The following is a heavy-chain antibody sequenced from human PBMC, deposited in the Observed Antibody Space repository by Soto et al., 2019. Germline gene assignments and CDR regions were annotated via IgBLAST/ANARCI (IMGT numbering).Heavy chain of an antibody. J-gene: IGHJ6*02. CDR1: GGSISSGDYY. CDR3: ARDRLGYCSSTSCPSMYYYYGMDV. V-gene: IGHV4-30-4*01. Sequence: SETLSLTCTVAGGSISSGDYYWSWIRQPPGKGLEWIGYIYYSGSTYYNPSLKSRVTISVDTSKNQFSLKLSSVTAADTAVYYCARDRLGYCSSTSCPSMYYYYGMDVWGQGTTVTVS. D-gene: IGHD2-2*01. CDR2: IYYSGST.